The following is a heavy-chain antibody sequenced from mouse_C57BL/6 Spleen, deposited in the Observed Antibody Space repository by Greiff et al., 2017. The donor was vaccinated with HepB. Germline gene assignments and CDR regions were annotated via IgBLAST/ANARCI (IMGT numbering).Heavy chain of an antibody. CDR3: ARPLYYDYDGAWFAY. D-gene: IGHD2-4*01. Sequence: QVQLQQSGAELAKPGASVKLSCKASGYTFTSYWMHWVKQRPGQGLEWIGYINPSSGYTKYNQKFKDKAKLTADKSSSTAYMQLSSLTYEYSAVYYCARPLYYDYDGAWFAYWGQGTLVTVSA. CDR1: GYTFTSYW. CDR2: INPSSGYT. V-gene: IGHV1-7*01. J-gene: IGHJ3*01.